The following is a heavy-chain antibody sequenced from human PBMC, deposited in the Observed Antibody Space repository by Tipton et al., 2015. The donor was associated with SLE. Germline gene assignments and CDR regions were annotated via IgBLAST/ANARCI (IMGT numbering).Heavy chain of an antibody. D-gene: IGHD2-15*01. Sequence: QLVQSGAEVKKPGASVKVSCKAFVYRFTNYGISWVRQAPGQGLEWMGWTSAYTGNTNYAQKVQGRVTMTRDTSTSTAYMELRSLRSDDTAVYYCARDRRESLLELLKENAFDIWGQGTMVTVSS. V-gene: IGHV1-18*01. CDR3: ARDRRESLLELLKENAFDI. J-gene: IGHJ3*02. CDR2: TSAYTGNT. CDR1: VYRFTNYG.